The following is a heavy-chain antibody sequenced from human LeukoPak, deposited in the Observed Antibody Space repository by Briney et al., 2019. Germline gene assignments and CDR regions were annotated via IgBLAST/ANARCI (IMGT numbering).Heavy chain of an antibody. CDR3: AKGPWYSYGYEDY. D-gene: IGHD5-18*01. CDR2: IWYDGSNK. J-gene: IGHJ4*02. CDR1: GFTFSSYG. Sequence: GRSLRLSCAASGFTFSSYGMHWVRQAPGKGLEWVAIIWYDGSNKYYADSVKGRFTISRDNSKSTLYLQMNSLRAEDTAVYYCAKGPWYSYGYEDYWGQGTLVTVSS. V-gene: IGHV3-33*06.